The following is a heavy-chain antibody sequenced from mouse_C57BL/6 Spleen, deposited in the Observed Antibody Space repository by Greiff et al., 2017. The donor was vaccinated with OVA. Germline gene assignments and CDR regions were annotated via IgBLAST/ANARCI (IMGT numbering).Heavy chain of an antibody. D-gene: IGHD1-1*01. CDR2: IRCKSSNYAT. CDR3: VRDRDYYGSSTGYFDV. CDR1: GFTFNTYA. Sequence: EVQLVESGGGLVQPKGSLKLSCAASGFTFNTYAMHWVRQAPGKGLEWVARIRCKSSNYATYYADSVKDRFTISRDDSQSMLYLQMNNLKTEDTAMYYCVRDRDYYGSSTGYFDVWGTGTTVTVSS. J-gene: IGHJ1*03. V-gene: IGHV10-3*01.